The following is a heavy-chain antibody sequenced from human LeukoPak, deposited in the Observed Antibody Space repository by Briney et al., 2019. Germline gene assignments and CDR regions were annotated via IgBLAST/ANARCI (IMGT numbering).Heavy chain of an antibody. CDR1: GGSFSGYY. D-gene: IGHD3-10*01. CDR3: ARDAMVRGGLASPYYYYYMDV. CDR2: INHSGST. V-gene: IGHV4-34*01. Sequence: PSETLSLTCAVYGGSFSGYYWSWIRQPPGKGLEWIGEINHSGSTNYNPSLKSRVTISVDTSKNQFSLKLSSVTAADTAVYYCARDAMVRGGLASPYYYYYMDVWGKGTTVTISS. J-gene: IGHJ6*03.